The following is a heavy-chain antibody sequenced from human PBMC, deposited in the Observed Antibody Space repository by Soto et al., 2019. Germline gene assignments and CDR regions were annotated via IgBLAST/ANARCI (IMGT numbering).Heavy chain of an antibody. CDR3: ARHGADYGCWSGYPHYYGMDV. D-gene: IGHD3-3*01. CDR1: GYSFTSYW. J-gene: IGHJ6*02. Sequence: GESLKISCKGSGYSFTSYWISWVRQMPGKGLEWMGRIDPSDSYTNYSPSFQGHVTISADKSISTAYLQWSSLKASDTAMYYCARHGADYGCWSGYPHYYGMDVWGQGTTVTVSS. CDR2: IDPSDSYT. V-gene: IGHV5-10-1*01.